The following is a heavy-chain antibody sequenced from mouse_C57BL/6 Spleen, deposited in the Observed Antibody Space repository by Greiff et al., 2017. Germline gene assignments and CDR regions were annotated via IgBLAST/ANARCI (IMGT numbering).Heavy chain of an antibody. Sequence: VQLQQPGTELVKPGASVKLSCKASGYTFTSYWMHWVKQRPGQGLEWIGNINPSNGGTNYNEKFKSKATLTVDKSSSTAYMQLSSLTSEDSAVYYCARSGIYYDYVYAMDYWGQGTSVTVSS. CDR3: ARSGIYYDYVYAMDY. J-gene: IGHJ4*01. CDR1: GYTFTSYW. V-gene: IGHV1-53*01. D-gene: IGHD2-4*01. CDR2: INPSNGGT.